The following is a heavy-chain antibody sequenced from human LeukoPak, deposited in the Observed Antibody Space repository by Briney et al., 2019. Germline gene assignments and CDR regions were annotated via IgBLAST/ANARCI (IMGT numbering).Heavy chain of an antibody. Sequence: SETLSLTCTVSGGSISSYYWSWIRQPPGKGLEWIGYLYYSGNSNYNPSLKSRVTISVDTSKNQFSLKLSSVTAADTAVYYCARTYCSSTSCYLLDSWGQGTLVTVSS. CDR2: LYYSGNS. CDR1: GGSISSYY. J-gene: IGHJ4*02. V-gene: IGHV4-59*08. D-gene: IGHD2-2*01. CDR3: ARTYCSSTSCYLLDS.